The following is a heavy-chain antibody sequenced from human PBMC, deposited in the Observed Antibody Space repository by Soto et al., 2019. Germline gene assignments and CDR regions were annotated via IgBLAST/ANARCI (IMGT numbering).Heavy chain of an antibody. CDR3: ARSGRYCSSTSCPYYYYYGMDV. CDR2: MNPNSGNT. Sequence: GASVKVSCKASGYTFTSYDINWARQATGQGLEWVGWMNPNSGNTGYAQKFQGRVTMTRNTSISTAYMELSRLRSDDTAVYYCARSGRYCSSTSCPYYYYYGMDVWGQGTTVTVSS. CDR1: GYTFTSYD. V-gene: IGHV1-8*01. D-gene: IGHD2-2*01. J-gene: IGHJ6*02.